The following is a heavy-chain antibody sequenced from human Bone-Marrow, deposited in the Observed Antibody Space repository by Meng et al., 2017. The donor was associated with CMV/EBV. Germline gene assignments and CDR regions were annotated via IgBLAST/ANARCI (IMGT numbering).Heavy chain of an antibody. J-gene: IGHJ5*02. V-gene: IGHV4-39*01. CDR1: RGSISSSSYY. CDR3: ARQPPIVVAPNWFDP. D-gene: IGHD3-22*01. CDR2: IYYSGST. Sequence: GTLSHSCTVSRGSISSSSYYWGWIRQPPGKGLEWIGSIYYSGSTYYNPSLKSRVTISVDTSKNQFSLKLSSVTAADTAVYYCARQPPIVVAPNWFDPWGHGTLVTVSS.